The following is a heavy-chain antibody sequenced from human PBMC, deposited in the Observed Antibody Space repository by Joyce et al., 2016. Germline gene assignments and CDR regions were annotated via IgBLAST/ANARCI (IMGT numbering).Heavy chain of an antibody. Sequence: EVQLVESGGGLVKPGGSLRLSCAASGFTFSNYSMNWVRQAPGKVLEWVSTISSSSSYIYYEDSVKGRFTISRDNAKNSLYLQMNSRRAEDTAVYYCARDSRFTMVRGVKGGNYFDYWGQGTLVTVSS. J-gene: IGHJ4*02. D-gene: IGHD3-10*01. V-gene: IGHV3-21*01. CDR2: ISSSSSYI. CDR3: ARDSRFTMVRGVKGGNYFDY. CDR1: GFTFSNYS.